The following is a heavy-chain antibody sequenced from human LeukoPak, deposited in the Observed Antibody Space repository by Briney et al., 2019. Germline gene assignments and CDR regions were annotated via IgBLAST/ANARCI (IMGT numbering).Heavy chain of an antibody. J-gene: IGHJ4*02. D-gene: IGHD2-15*01. CDR2: ISGSGGST. CDR1: GFTFSSYT. Sequence: PGGSLRLSCAASGFTFSSYTMTWVRQAPGKGLEWVSAISGSGGSTYYADSVKGRFTISRDNSKNTLYLQMNSLRAEDTAMYYCARVYCSGGSCYGPFDYWGQGTLVTVSS. CDR3: ARVYCSGGSCYGPFDY. V-gene: IGHV3-23*01.